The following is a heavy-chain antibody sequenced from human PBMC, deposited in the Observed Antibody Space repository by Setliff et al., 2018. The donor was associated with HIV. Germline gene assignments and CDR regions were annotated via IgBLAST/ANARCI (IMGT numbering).Heavy chain of an antibody. Sequence: SETLSLTCTVYGGSISGSNYVWGWIRQTPRKGLEWIGTIHYTGSTYYNPSLESRITISVDTSKNQFFLRLSSVSAADTAVYYCAREIPYSFGYYFDYWGQGTLVTVSS. CDR2: IHYTGST. CDR1: GGSISGSNYV. J-gene: IGHJ4*02. CDR3: AREIPYSFGYYFDY. D-gene: IGHD5-18*01. V-gene: IGHV4-39*02.